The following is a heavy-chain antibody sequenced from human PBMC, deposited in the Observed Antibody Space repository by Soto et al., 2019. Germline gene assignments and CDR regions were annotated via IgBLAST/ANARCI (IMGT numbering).Heavy chain of an antibody. CDR1: GFTFSSYE. CDR3: ARDRVDTAMVPQGLDY. J-gene: IGHJ4*02. CDR2: ISSSGSTI. D-gene: IGHD5-18*01. Sequence: PGGSLRLSCAASGFTFSSYEMNWVRQAPGKGLEWVSYISSSGSTIYYADSVKGRFTISRDNAKNSLYLQMNSLRAEDTAVYYCARDRVDTAMVPQGLDYWRQGTMVTVCS. V-gene: IGHV3-48*03.